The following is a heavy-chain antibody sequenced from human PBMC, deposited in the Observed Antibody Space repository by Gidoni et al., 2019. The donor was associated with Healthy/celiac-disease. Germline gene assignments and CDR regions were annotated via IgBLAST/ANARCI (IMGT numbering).Heavy chain of an antibody. CDR2: ISYDGSNK. CDR3: AKDMHSSSWSLDY. D-gene: IGHD6-13*01. CDR1: GFTFSSYG. J-gene: IGHJ4*02. V-gene: IGHV3-30*18. Sequence: QVQLVESGGGVVQPGRSLRLSCAASGFTFSSYGMHWVRQAPGKGLEWVAVISYDGSNKYYADSVKGRFTISRDNSKNTLYLQMNSLRAEDTAVYYCAKDMHSSSWSLDYWGQGTLVTVSS.